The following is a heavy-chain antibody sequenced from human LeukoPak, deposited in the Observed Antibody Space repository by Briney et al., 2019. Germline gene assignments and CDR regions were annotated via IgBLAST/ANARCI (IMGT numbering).Heavy chain of an antibody. Sequence: GGSLRLSCAASGFILSSYWMSWVRQAPGKGLEWVANINQDGSERYYVDSGKGRFTISRDNAKNSLYLQMNSLRAEDTAVYYCARAGYYDSSGVDYWGQGTLVTVSS. CDR1: GFILSSYW. CDR2: INQDGSER. D-gene: IGHD3-22*01. J-gene: IGHJ4*02. V-gene: IGHV3-7*01. CDR3: ARAGYYDSSGVDY.